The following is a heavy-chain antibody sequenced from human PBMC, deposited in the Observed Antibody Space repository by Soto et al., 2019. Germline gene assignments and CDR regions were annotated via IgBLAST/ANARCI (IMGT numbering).Heavy chain of an antibody. CDR2: IYHSGST. CDR1: GGSISSGGYS. V-gene: IGHV4-30-2*01. J-gene: IGHJ5*02. D-gene: IGHD4-17*01. CDR3: ARVGDYGDPSWFDP. Sequence: QLQLQESGSGLVKPSQTLSLTCAVSGGSISSGGYSWSWIRQPPGKGLEWIGYIYHSGSTYYNPSLKSRVTISVDRSKTQLSLKLSSVTAADTAVYYCARVGDYGDPSWFDPWGQGTLVTVSS.